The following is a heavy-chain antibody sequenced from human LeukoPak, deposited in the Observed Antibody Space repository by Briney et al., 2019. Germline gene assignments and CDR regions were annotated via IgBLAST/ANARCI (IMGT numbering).Heavy chain of an antibody. CDR2: IYYSGST. V-gene: IGHV4-59*11. Sequence: SETLSLTCTVSGGSISSHYWSWIRQPPGKGLEWIGYIYYSGSTNHNPSLKSRVTISVDTSKNQFSLKLSSVTAADTAVYYCARSTNWFDPWGQGTLVTVSS. J-gene: IGHJ5*02. CDR1: GGSISSHY. CDR3: ARSTNWFDP.